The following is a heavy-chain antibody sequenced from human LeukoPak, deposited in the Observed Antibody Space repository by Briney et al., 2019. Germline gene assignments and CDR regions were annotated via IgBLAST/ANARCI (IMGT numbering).Heavy chain of an antibody. Sequence: GASVKVSCKASGYTFTGYYMHWVRQAPGQGLEWMGGIIPIFGTANYAQKFQGRVTITTDESTSTAYMELSSLRSEDTPVYYCAMSKGYNREYYFDYWGQGTLVTVSS. D-gene: IGHD5-24*01. J-gene: IGHJ4*02. CDR3: AMSKGYNREYYFDY. CDR1: GYTFTGYY. CDR2: IIPIFGTA. V-gene: IGHV1-69*05.